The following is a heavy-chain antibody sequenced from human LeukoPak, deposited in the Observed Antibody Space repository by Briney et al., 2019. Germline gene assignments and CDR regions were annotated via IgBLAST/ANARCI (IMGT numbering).Heavy chain of an antibody. CDR1: GFIFSSYN. CDR2: ISNGGGYI. CDR3: ASDRGDAFDI. Sequence: PGGSLRLSCAASGFIFSSYNMNWVRQAPGKGLEWVSSISNGGGYIYYEDSVKGRFTISRDNSKNTLYLQMNSLRAEDTAVYNCASDRGDAFDIWGQGTMVTVSS. D-gene: IGHD3-10*01. V-gene: IGHV3-21*04. J-gene: IGHJ3*02.